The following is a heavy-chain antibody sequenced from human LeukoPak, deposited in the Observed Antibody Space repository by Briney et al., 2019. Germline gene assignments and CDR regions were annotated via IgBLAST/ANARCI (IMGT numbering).Heavy chain of an antibody. V-gene: IGHV1-69*05. CDR2: IIPIFGTA. J-gene: IGHJ6*03. CDR3: ARGEIQLWLRDGNYYYMDV. Sequence: SVKVSCKASGGTFSSYAISWVRQAPGQGLEWMGGIIPIFGTANYAQKFQGRVTITTDESTSTAYMELSSLRSEDTAVYCCARGEIQLWLRDGNYYYMDVWGKGTTVTVSS. D-gene: IGHD5-18*01. CDR1: GGTFSSYA.